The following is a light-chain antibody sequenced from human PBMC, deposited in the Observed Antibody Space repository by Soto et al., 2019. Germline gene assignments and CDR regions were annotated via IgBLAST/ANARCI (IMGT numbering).Light chain of an antibody. CDR1: SSNIGSNT. Sequence: QSALTQPPSASGTPEQRVTISCSGSSSNIGSNTVNCYQQLPGTAPKLLIYSNNQRPSGVPDRFSGSKSGTSASLAISGLQSEDEADYYCAAWDDSLNGPVFGGGTKVTVL. CDR2: SNN. J-gene: IGLJ2*01. CDR3: AAWDDSLNGPV. V-gene: IGLV1-44*01.